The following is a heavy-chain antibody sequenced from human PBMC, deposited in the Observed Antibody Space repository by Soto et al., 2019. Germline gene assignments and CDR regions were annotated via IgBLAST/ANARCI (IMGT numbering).Heavy chain of an antibody. CDR3: ARRGSLYWYFDL. J-gene: IGHJ2*01. CDR1: GYTFTSYA. V-gene: IGHV1-3*01. D-gene: IGHD1-26*01. CDR2: INAGNGNT. Sequence: ASVKVSCKASGYTFTSYAMHWVRQAPGQRLEWMGWINAGNGNTKYSQKFQGRVTITRYTSASTAYMELNSLRSEDTSVYSCARRGSLYWYFDLWGRGTLVTVSS.